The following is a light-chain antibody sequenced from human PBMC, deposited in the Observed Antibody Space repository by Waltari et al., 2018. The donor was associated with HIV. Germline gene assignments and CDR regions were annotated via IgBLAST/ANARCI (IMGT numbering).Light chain of an antibody. CDR2: GAS. CDR3: QEYNSWPPRYT. J-gene: IGKJ2*01. Sequence: ETVMTQSPATLSVSPGERGIVSCRASQTIGINLAWSQQKPGQGPRLLIYGASTRATGIPGRFNGTGSGTEFTLTISGLQSEDFAIYYCQEYNSWPPRYTFGQGTKVEMK. CDR1: QTIGIN. V-gene: IGKV3-15*01.